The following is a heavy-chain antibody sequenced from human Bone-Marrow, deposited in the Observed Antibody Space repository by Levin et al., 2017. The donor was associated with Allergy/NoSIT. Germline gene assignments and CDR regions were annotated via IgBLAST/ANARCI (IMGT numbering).Heavy chain of an antibody. CDR1: GTSIRSNNW. Sequence: PSETLSLTCGVSGTSIRSNNWWHWVRQSPGQGLEWIGEISLSERTNYNPSLESRVTISVDTSKNQVSLKMTSVTAADTAVYFCGRVQGGCSGTSCYIDPWGQGTLVTVSS. V-gene: IGHV4-4*02. CDR3: GRVQGGCSGTSCYIDP. CDR2: ISLSERT. J-gene: IGHJ5*02. D-gene: IGHD2-2*01.